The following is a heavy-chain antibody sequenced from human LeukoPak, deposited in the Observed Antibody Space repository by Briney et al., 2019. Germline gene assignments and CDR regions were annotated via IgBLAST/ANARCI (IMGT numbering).Heavy chain of an antibody. J-gene: IGHJ4*02. D-gene: IGHD3-22*01. V-gene: IGHV3-23*01. CDR3: ATDPTYYYDSSGYYAFDY. CDR2: ISGSGGST. CDR1: GFTFSSYA. Sequence: PGGSLRLSCAASGFTFSSYAMSWVRQAPGKGLEWVSTISGSGGSTYYADSVKGRFTISRDNSENTLYLQMNSLRAEDTAVYYCATDPTYYYDSSGYYAFDYWGQGSPVTVSS.